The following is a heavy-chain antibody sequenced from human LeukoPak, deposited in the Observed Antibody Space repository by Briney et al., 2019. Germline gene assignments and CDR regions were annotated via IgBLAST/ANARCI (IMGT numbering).Heavy chain of an antibody. Sequence: LPGGSLRLSCAASGFTFSSYGMSWVRLAPGKGLEWASVIYSDFRTYYADSVKGRFIISKDTSKNTLYLQMNNLRADDTAVYYCARESGYAVGDFWGQGTLVTVSS. D-gene: IGHD5-12*01. CDR2: IYSDFRT. J-gene: IGHJ4*02. CDR1: GFTFSSYG. V-gene: IGHV3-53*01. CDR3: ARESGYAVGDF.